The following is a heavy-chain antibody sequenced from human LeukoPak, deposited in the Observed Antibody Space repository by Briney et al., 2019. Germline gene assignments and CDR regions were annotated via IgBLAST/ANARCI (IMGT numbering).Heavy chain of an antibody. J-gene: IGHJ4*02. Sequence: GGSLRLSCAASGFTCSSYAMSWVRQAPGKGLEWVSAISGSGGSTYYADSVKGRFTISRDNSKNTLYLQMNSLRAEDTAVYYCANQYNWNDGLEDYWGQGTLVTVSS. CDR2: ISGSGGST. D-gene: IGHD1-1*01. CDR1: GFTCSSYA. V-gene: IGHV3-23*01. CDR3: ANQYNWNDGLEDY.